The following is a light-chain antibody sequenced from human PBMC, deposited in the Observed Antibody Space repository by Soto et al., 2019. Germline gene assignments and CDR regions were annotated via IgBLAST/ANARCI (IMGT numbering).Light chain of an antibody. V-gene: IGLV2-14*01. CDR2: EVS. Sequence: QCVLTQPASVSGSPGQSITISCTGYIHYDFVSWYQQHPGTAPTLVIYEVSNRPSGTSDRFSGSKSGHTASLTISGLQTEAEALYDDTSSARRSNYVCGTEAKVTGL. CDR1: IHYDF. J-gene: IGLJ1*01. CDR3: TSSARRSNYV.